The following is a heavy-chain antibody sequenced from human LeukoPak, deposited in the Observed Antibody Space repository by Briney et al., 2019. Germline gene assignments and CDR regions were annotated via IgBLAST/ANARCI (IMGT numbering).Heavy chain of an antibody. J-gene: IGHJ6*03. Sequence: PGGSLRLSCAASGVTFSSYAMSWVREAPGKGLELVSGMIDSGESTYYANFAKGRFTISRDNSNNTLYLQMNSLRAEDTAVYYCAKLGGQELHNYYVAVCGKGTTVAVSS. V-gene: IGHV3-23*01. D-gene: IGHD3-16*01. CDR1: GVTFSSYA. CDR3: AKLGGQELHNYYVAV. CDR2: MIDSGEST.